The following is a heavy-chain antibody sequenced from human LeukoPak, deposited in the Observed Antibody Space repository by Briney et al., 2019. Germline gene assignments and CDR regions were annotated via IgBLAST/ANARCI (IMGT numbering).Heavy chain of an antibody. J-gene: IGHJ4*02. CDR1: GYTFTRYA. Sequence: ASVKVSCKASGYTFTRYALHWVRQARGQRLEWMGWINAGTAITKYSQKFQDRVTISRDTSARTVYMELNSLRFEDTALYYCARPLAVAGFDYWGQGTLVTVSS. V-gene: IGHV1-3*01. CDR2: INAGTAIT. D-gene: IGHD6-19*01. CDR3: ARPLAVAGFDY.